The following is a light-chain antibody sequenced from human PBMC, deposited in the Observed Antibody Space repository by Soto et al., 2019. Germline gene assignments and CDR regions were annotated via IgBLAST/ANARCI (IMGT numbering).Light chain of an antibody. V-gene: IGLV1-51*01. CDR2: DND. CDR3: ATWDGSLSAVV. Sequence: QSVLTQPPSVSAAPGQKVTISCSGSSSIIGNNYVSWYQQLPGTAPKLLIYDNDKRPSGIPDRFSGSTSGTSATLGITGLQTGDEADYYCATWDGSLSAVVFGGGTKVTVL. CDR1: SSIIGNNY. J-gene: IGLJ2*01.